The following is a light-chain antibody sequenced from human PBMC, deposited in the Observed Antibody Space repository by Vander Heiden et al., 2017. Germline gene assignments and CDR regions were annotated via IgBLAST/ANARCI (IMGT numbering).Light chain of an antibody. J-gene: IGLJ3*02. CDR1: SGDVGRFNY. CDR3: CSYAGSYTLM. V-gene: IGLV2-11*01. Sequence: HSALTQPRSVSVSPGQSVTISCTGTSGDVGRFNYVSWYQQHPGKALKFIIYDVTKRPSGVPDRFSGYKSGNTASLTISGLQAEDEADYYCCSYAGSYTLMFGGGTKLTVL. CDR2: DVT.